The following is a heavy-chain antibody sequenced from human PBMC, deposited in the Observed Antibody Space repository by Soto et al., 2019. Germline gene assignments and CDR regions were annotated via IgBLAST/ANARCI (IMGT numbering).Heavy chain of an antibody. D-gene: IGHD6-6*01. V-gene: IGHV6-1*01. CDR1: GDSVSSNSAA. Sequence: SQTLSLTCAISGDSVSSNSAAWNWIGQSPSRGLEWLGRTYYRSKWYNDYAVSVKSRITINPDTSKNQFSLQLNSVTPEDTAVYYCARSSIAARYYYYGMDVWGQGTTVTVSS. CDR2: TYYRSKWYN. CDR3: ARSSIAARYYYYGMDV. J-gene: IGHJ6*02.